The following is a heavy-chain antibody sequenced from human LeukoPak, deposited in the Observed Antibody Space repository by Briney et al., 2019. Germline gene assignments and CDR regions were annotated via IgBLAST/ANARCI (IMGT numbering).Heavy chain of an antibody. V-gene: IGHV4-59*01. CDR2: IYYSGST. CDR3: ARWGRGSGSFNWFDP. J-gene: IGHJ5*02. CDR1: GGSISSYY. D-gene: IGHD3-10*01. Sequence: SETLSLTCTVSGGSISSYYWSWIRQPPGKGLEWIGYIYYSGSTNYNPSLKSRVTISVDTSKNQFSLKLSSVTAADAATYYCARWGRGSGSFNWFDPWGQGTMAPSPQ.